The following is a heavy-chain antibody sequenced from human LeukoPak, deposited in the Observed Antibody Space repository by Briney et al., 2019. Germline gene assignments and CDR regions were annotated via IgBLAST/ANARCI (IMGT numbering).Heavy chain of an antibody. J-gene: IGHJ6*03. V-gene: IGHV1-8*01. CDR1: GYTFTSYD. CDR2: MNPNSGNT. D-gene: IGHD6-13*01. CDR3: ARGQGGGSSWYDYYYYYMDV. Sequence: ASVKVSCKASGYTFTSYDINWVRQATGQGLEWMGWMNPNSGNTGYAQKFQGRVTMTRNTSISTAYMELSSLRSEDTAVYYCARGQGGGSSWYDYYYYYMDVWGKGTTVTISS.